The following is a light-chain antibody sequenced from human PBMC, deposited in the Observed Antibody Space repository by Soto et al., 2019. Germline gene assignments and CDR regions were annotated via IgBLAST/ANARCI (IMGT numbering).Light chain of an antibody. V-gene: IGKV2-30*01. J-gene: IGKJ3*01. Sequence: VVMTQSPLSLPVTLGQSASISCTSSQSLGYSDGNTYVNWFQQRPGQPPRRLIYKVSERDSGVPDRFRRSGSGTEFTLTISRVEAEDVGVYFCMQGTYWPFTFGPGTKVDIK. CDR1: QSLGYSDGNTY. CDR2: KVS. CDR3: MQGTYWPFT.